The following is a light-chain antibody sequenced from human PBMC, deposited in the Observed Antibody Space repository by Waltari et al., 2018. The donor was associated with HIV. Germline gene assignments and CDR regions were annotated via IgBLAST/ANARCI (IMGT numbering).Light chain of an antibody. J-gene: IGLJ2*01. V-gene: IGLV3-21*04. CDR3: QVWDPSGDHLI. Sequence: SYVLTQPPSVSVAPGQPARITCGGNNIGTKSLHWYQQKPGQAPVLVIYYDSDRPSGIPERFSGSNSGNSATLTIIRVEAGDEADYYCQVWDPSGDHLIFGGGTKLTVL. CDR2: YDS. CDR1: NIGTKS.